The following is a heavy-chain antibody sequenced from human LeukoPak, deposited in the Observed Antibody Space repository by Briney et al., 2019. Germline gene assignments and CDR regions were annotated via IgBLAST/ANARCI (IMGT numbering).Heavy chain of an antibody. J-gene: IGHJ4*02. V-gene: IGHV4-61*02. CDR1: GGSISSGSYY. CDR3: ARDSSVGADY. D-gene: IGHD1-26*01. Sequence: SETLSLTCTVSGGSISSGSYYWSWIRQPAGKGLEWIGRIYTSGSTNYNPSLKSRVTISADTSKNQFSLKLSSVTAADTAVYYCARDSSVGADYWVQGTLVTVSS. CDR2: IYTSGST.